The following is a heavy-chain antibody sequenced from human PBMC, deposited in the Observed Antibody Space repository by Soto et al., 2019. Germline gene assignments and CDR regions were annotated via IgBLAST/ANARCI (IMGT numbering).Heavy chain of an antibody. D-gene: IGHD4-17*01. CDR1: GFTFGDSY. CDR2: ISPGSRYP. V-gene: IGHV3-11*06. Sequence: QVQLVESGGGLVPPGGSLRLSCAGSGFTFGDSYMSWIRQAPGKGLEWLSYISPGSRYPAYADSVKGRFTISRDNARRSLFLQMTSLTAEDTAMYYCARAGGTTVTGLWHFDSWGQGTLVTVSS. J-gene: IGHJ4*02. CDR3: ARAGGTTVTGLWHFDS.